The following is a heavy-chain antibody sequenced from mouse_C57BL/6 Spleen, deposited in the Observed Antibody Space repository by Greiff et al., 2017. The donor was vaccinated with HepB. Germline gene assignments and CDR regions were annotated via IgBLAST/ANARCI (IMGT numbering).Heavy chain of an antibody. V-gene: IGHV14-4*01. CDR3: TNGSGFAY. CDR2: IDPENGDT. CDR1: GFNFTDYY. D-gene: IGHD3-2*02. J-gene: IGHJ3*01. Sequence: VQLQQSGAELVRPGASVKLSCTASGFNFTDYYMHWVKQRPEQGLEWIGWIDPENGDTEYASKFQGKATITADTSSNTAYLQLSSLTSEDTAVYYCTNGSGFAYWGQGTLVTVSA.